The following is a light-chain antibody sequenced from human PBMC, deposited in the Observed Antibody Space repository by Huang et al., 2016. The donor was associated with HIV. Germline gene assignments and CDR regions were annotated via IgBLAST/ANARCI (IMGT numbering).Light chain of an antibody. CDR2: AAS. CDR3: QQFSSYPLT. CDR1: QGIPNY. J-gene: IGKJ4*01. V-gene: IGKV1-9*01. Sequence: IQLTQSPSSLSIYVGDKVTITCRASQGIPNYVAGYQQRPGKAPKLLIYAASTLQNGVPSRFSGSGSGADFALSIANVQPEDSATYYCQQFSSYPLTFGGGTKVEIK.